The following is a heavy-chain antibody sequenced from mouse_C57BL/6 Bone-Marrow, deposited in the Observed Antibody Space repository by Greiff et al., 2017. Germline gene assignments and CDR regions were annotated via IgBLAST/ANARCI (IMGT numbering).Heavy chain of an antibody. CDR3: ARGDYSNYYFDY. CDR1: GYTFTSYW. CDR2: IDPSDSYT. D-gene: IGHD2-5*01. J-gene: IGHJ2*01. Sequence: QVQLQQPGAELVKPGASVKLSCKASGYTFTSYWMQWVKQRPGQGLEWIGEIDPSDSYTNYNQKFKGKATLTVDTSSSTAYMQLSSLTSEDSAVYCCARGDYSNYYFDYWGQGTTLTVSS. V-gene: IGHV1-50*01.